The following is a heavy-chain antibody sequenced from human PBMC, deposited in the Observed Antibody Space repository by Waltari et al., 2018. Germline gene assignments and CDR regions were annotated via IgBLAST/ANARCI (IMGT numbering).Heavy chain of an antibody. J-gene: IGHJ4*02. D-gene: IGHD3-10*01. CDR2: INPNSGGT. Sequence: QVQLVQSGAEGKKPGASVKVSCKASRYTFTGYYMHWVRQAPGQGLEWMGRINPNSGGTNYAQKFQGRVTMTRDTSISTAYMELSRLRSDDTAVYYCARDLLLRGSGSGYWGQGTLVTVSS. CDR1: RYTFTGYY. CDR3: ARDLLLRGSGSGY. V-gene: IGHV1-2*06.